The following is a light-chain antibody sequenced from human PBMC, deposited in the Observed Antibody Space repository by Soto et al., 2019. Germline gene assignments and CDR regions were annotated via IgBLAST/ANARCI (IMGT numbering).Light chain of an antibody. Sequence: QSVLTQPPSASGTPGQRVTISCSGSSSNIGSNTVNWYQQLPGTAPKLLIYRNNQRPSGVPDRCSGSKSGTSASQAISGRQSEDEADYYCAAWDDSLNGWVFGGGTKLTVL. CDR3: AAWDDSLNGWV. CDR1: SSNIGSNT. CDR2: RNN. J-gene: IGLJ3*02. V-gene: IGLV1-44*01.